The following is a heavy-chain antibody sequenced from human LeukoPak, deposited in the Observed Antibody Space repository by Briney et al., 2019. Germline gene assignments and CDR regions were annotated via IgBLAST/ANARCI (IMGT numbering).Heavy chain of an antibody. V-gene: IGHV1-18*01. Sequence: ASVKVSCKASGYTFTSYGISWVRQAPGQGLEWMGWISAYNGNTNYAQKLQGRVTMTTDTSTSTAYMELRSLRSDDTAVYYCARSRPMYYYDSSGYYYPREDAFDIWGQGTMVTVSS. CDR3: ARSRPMYYYDSSGYYYPREDAFDI. J-gene: IGHJ3*02. CDR2: ISAYNGNT. CDR1: GYTFTSYG. D-gene: IGHD3-22*01.